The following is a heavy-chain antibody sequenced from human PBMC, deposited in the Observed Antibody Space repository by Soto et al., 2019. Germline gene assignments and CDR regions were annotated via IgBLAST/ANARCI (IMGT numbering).Heavy chain of an antibody. CDR1: GPTFIAYY. V-gene: IGHV1-2*02. D-gene: IGHD5-12*01. J-gene: IGHJ4*02. CDR3: ARISVDVPE. Sequence: QLVQSGAEVKKPGASVKVSCKTSGPTFIAYYIHWVRQAPGQGLEWMGWIDPKSGGTTYEQKFLGRVPMTRDKSINTAYLELKTLTSDDPALYYCARISVDVPEWGQGTLITLSS. CDR2: IDPKSGGT.